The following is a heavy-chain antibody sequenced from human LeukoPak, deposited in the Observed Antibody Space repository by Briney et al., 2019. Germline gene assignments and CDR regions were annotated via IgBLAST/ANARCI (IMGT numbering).Heavy chain of an antibody. V-gene: IGHV3-48*04. D-gene: IGHD3-10*02. CDR3: AELGITMIGGV. CDR2: ISSSGSTI. J-gene: IGHJ6*04. Sequence: GGSLRLSCAASGFTFTTYWMSWVRQAPGKGLEWVSYISSSGSTIYYADSVKGRFTISRDNAKNSLYLQMNSLRAEDTAVYYCAELGITMIGGVWGKGTTVTISS. CDR1: GFTFTTYW.